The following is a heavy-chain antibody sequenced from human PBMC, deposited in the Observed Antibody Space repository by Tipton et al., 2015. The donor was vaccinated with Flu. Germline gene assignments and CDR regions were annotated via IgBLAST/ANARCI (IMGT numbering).Heavy chain of an antibody. CDR3: ASGGVGSTDAFDI. CDR1: GYTFTSYG. CDR2: ISAYNGNT. Sequence: QSGAEVKKPGASVKVSCKASGYTFTSYGISWVRQAPGQGLEWMGWISAYNGNTNYAQKLQGRVTITADESTSTAYMELSSLRSEDTAVYYCASGGVGSTDAFDIWGQGTMVTVSS. D-gene: IGHD2-2*01. V-gene: IGHV1-18*04. J-gene: IGHJ3*02.